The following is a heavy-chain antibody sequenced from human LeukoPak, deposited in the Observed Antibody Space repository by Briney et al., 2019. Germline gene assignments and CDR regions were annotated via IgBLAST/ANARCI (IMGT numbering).Heavy chain of an antibody. Sequence: ASVKVSCKAPGYTFTGYYMHWVRQAPGQGLEWMGWINPNSGGTNYAQKFQGRVTMTGDTSISTAYMELSRLRSDDTAVYYCARDVEGSGSYYPLYYFDYWGQGTLVTVSS. CDR1: GYTFTGYY. V-gene: IGHV1-2*02. J-gene: IGHJ4*02. D-gene: IGHD3-10*01. CDR2: INPNSGGT. CDR3: ARDVEGSGSYYPLYYFDY.